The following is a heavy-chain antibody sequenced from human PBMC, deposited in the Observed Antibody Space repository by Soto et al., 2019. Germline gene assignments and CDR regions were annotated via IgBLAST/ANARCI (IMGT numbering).Heavy chain of an antibody. V-gene: IGHV1-2*04. Sequence: ASVKVSCKASGYTFTGYYMHWVRQAPGQGLEWMGWINPNSGGTNYAQKFQGWVTMTRDTSISTAYMELSRLRSDDTAVYYCARDHTPRRYSGSCIGAFDICGQGTMVTVSS. J-gene: IGHJ3*02. CDR3: ARDHTPRRYSGSCIGAFDI. CDR1: GYTFTGYY. D-gene: IGHD1-26*01. CDR2: INPNSGGT.